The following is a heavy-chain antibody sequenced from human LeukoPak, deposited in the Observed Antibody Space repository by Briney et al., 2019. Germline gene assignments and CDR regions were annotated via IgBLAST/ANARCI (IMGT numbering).Heavy chain of an antibody. CDR2: IYYSGST. J-gene: IGHJ4*02. V-gene: IGHV4-59*01. CDR3: ARHGANWGFFDY. Sequence: SETLSLTCTVSGGSISSYYWSWIRQPPGKGLEWIGYIYYSGSTDYNPSLKSRVTISVDTSKNQFSLKLSSVTAADTAVYYCARHGANWGFFDYWGQGTLVTVSS. D-gene: IGHD7-27*01. CDR1: GGSISSYY.